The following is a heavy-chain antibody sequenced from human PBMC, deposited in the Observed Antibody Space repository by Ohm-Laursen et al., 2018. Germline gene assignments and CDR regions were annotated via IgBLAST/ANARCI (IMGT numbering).Heavy chain of an antibody. CDR1: GFTFTSYE. Sequence: GSLRLSCTASGFTFTSYEMNWVRQAPGKGLEWIAYISSSGGTIYYADSVKGRFTISRDNGMNLVDLQINSLRAEDTAVYYCARDRGFGVVISRIDWMHYGMDVWGQGTTVTVSS. CDR3: ARDRGFGVVISRIDWMHYGMDV. J-gene: IGHJ6*02. V-gene: IGHV3-48*03. D-gene: IGHD3-3*01. CDR2: ISSSGGTI.